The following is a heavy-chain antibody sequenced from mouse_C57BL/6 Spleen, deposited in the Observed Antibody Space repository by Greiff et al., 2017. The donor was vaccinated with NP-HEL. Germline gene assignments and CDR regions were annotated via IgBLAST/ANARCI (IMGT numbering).Heavy chain of an antibody. CDR1: GYTFTSYG. V-gene: IGHV1-81*01. D-gene: IGHD1-1*01. CDR3: ARKGTTGVATPGAWFAD. CDR2: IYPRSGNT. Sequence: VQLQQSGAELARPGASVKLSCKASGYTFTSYGISWVKQRTGQGLEWIGEIYPRSGNTYYNEKFKGKATLTADKSSSTAYMELRSLTSEDSAVYCCARKGTTGVATPGAWFADWGQGTLVTVSA. J-gene: IGHJ3*01.